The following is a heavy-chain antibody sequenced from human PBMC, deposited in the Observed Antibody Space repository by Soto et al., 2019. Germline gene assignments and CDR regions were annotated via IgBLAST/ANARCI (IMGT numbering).Heavy chain of an antibody. D-gene: IGHD3-3*01. CDR2: IRAYNGNT. CDR3: ARGTGITIFGVVIEDFDY. Sequence: ASVKVSCKASGYTFTSYGISWVRQAPGQGLEWMGWIRAYNGNTNYAQKLQGRVTMTTDTSTSTAYMELRSLRSDDTAVYYCARGTGITIFGVVIEDFDYWGQGTLVTVSS. V-gene: IGHV1-18*01. J-gene: IGHJ4*02. CDR1: GYTFTSYG.